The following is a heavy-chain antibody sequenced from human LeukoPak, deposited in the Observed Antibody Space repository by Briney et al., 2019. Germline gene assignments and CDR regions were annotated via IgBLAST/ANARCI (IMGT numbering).Heavy chain of an antibody. CDR3: ARDPDSTSWFDP. CDR2: IYYSGNT. V-gene: IGHV4-39*07. CDR1: GGSISTSAFY. J-gene: IGHJ5*02. Sequence: PSETLSLTCTVSGGSISTSAFYWGWIRQPPGKGLEWIATIYYSGNTYYNPSLESRVTISIDTSKNQFSLRLTSVTAADTAVYYCARDPDSTSWFDPWGQGTLVTVSS. D-gene: IGHD6-13*01.